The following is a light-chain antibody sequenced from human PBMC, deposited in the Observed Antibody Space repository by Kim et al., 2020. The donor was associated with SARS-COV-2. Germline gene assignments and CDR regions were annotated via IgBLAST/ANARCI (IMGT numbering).Light chain of an antibody. Sequence: DIQMTQSPSSLSASIGDRVTITCRASQNTVNYVNWYQQKPGKARKLIIHAASGLQSGVPSRFSGSGSGTDFTLTINSLQPEDFATYYCQENYFTPYNVGQRTKVEIK. J-gene: IGKJ2*01. V-gene: IGKV1-39*01. CDR1: QNTVNY. CDR3: QENYFTPYN. CDR2: AAS.